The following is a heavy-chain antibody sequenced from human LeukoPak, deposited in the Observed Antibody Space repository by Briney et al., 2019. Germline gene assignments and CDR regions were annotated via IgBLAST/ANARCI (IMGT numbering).Heavy chain of an antibody. CDR3: AREGPSIVGATTPYYFDY. J-gene: IGHJ4*02. CDR2: IIPIFGTA. V-gene: IGHV1-69*13. D-gene: IGHD1-26*01. Sequence: ASVKVSCKASGGTFSSYAISWVRQAPGQGLEWMGGIIPIFGTANYAQKFQGRVTITADESTSTAYMELSSLGSEDTAVYYCAREGPSIVGATTPYYFDYWGQGTLVTVSS. CDR1: GGTFSSYA.